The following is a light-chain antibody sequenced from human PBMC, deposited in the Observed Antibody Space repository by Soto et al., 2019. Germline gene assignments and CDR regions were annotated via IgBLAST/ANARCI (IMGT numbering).Light chain of an antibody. V-gene: IGKV3-20*01. CDR2: GAS. CDR3: QQYGSSPRT. CDR1: QSVNSDY. Sequence: EIVLTQSPGTLSLSPGERATLSCRASQSVNSDYLAWYQQKPGQAPRLLIYGASTRATGIPDRFSGSGSGTDFTLTISRLEPEDFAVYYCQQYGSSPRTFGQGTKVDIK. J-gene: IGKJ1*01.